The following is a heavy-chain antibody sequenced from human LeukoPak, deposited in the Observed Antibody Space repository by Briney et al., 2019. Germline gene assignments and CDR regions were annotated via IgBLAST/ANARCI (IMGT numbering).Heavy chain of an antibody. V-gene: IGHV1-18*01. D-gene: IGHD1-26*01. Sequence: ASVKVSCKASGYTFTSYGISWVRQAPGQGLEWMGWISAYNGNTNYAQKYQGRVTMTTDTSTSTAYMELRSLRSDDTAVYYCARNRAITSYYYYMDVWGTGTTVTISS. CDR2: ISAYNGNT. CDR3: ARNRAITSYYYYMDV. J-gene: IGHJ6*03. CDR1: GYTFTSYG.